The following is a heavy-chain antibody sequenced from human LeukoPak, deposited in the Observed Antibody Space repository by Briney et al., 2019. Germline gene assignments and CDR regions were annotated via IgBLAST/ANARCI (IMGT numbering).Heavy chain of an antibody. CDR3: AKDKNPRANYYYYGMDV. V-gene: IGHV3-9*01. D-gene: IGHD3-10*01. J-gene: IGHJ6*02. Sequence: GGSLRLSCAASGFTFDDYAMHWVRQAPGKGLEWVSGISWNSGSIGHADSVKGRFTISRDNAKNSLYLQMNSLRAEDTALYYCAKDKNPRANYYYYGMDVWGQGTTVTVSS. CDR2: ISWNSGSI. CDR1: GFTFDDYA.